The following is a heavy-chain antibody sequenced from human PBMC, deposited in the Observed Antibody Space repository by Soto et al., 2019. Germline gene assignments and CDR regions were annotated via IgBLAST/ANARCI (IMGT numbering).Heavy chain of an antibody. Sequence: EVKLSESGGGLIPPGASARLSCITSGFIFDNYAMSWVRQSPRRGLEWVAAISGSGHATYYTQSVQGRFIISRDKSKKTVFLQMNNLRAEDTAVYYCAKGRYFDSSGGCANYWGLGTLVTVSS. CDR2: ISGSGHAT. J-gene: IGHJ4*02. CDR1: GFIFDNYA. D-gene: IGHD3-22*01. CDR3: AKGRYFDSSGGCANY. V-gene: IGHV3-23*01.